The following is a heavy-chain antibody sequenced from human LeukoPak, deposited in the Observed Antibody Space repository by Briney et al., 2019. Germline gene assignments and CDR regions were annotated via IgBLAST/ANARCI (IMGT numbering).Heavy chain of an antibody. D-gene: IGHD1-26*01. V-gene: IGHV3-53*01. J-gene: IGHJ2*01. CDR1: GFTVSSNY. Sequence: GGSLRLSCAASGFTVSSNYMSWVRQAPGKGLEWVSVIYSGGSTYYADSVKGRFTISRVNSKNALFLQMNSLGAEDTAVYYCAKDRWEVPVGYLDLWGRGTLVTVSS. CDR3: AKDRWEVPVGYLDL. CDR2: IYSGGST.